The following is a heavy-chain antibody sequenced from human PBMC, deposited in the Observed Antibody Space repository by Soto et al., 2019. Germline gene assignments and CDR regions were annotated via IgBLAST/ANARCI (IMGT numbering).Heavy chain of an antibody. V-gene: IGHV4-59*01. CDR2: IYYSGST. CDR3: ARGRDQYYYYMDV. CDR1: GGTISSYY. Sequence: SETLSHTCTVSGGTISSYYWSWIRQPPGKGLEWIGYIYYSGSTNYNPSLKSRVTISVDTSKNQFSLKLSSVTAADTAVYYCARGRDQYYYYMDVWGKGTTVTVS. J-gene: IGHJ6*03.